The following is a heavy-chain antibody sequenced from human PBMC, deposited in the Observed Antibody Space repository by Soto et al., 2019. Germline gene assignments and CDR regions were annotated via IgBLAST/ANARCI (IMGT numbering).Heavy chain of an antibody. CDR3: TTDIGLARFDP. CDR1: GFIFSNAW. V-gene: IGHV3-15*07. Sequence: GGFLRLSCAASGFIFSNAWMNWVRQAPGKGLEWVGRIKSKTDGGTTDYVAPVKGRFTISRDDSKNTLYLQMNSLKTEDTAVYYCTTDIGLARFDPWGQGTLVTVSS. D-gene: IGHD2-15*01. J-gene: IGHJ5*02. CDR2: IKSKTDGGTT.